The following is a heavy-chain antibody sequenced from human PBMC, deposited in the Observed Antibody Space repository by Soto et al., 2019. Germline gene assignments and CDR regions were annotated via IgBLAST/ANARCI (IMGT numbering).Heavy chain of an antibody. CDR2: ISSSSSTI. D-gene: IGHD6-19*01. J-gene: IGHJ3*02. Sequence: PVGSLRLSCAASGFTFSSYSMNWFRQAPGKGLEWVSYISSSSSTIYYADSVKGRFTISRDNAKNSLYLQMNSLRDEDTAVYYYARDHDSSGWYDAFDIWGQGTMVTVSS. V-gene: IGHV3-48*02. CDR3: ARDHDSSGWYDAFDI. CDR1: GFTFSSYS.